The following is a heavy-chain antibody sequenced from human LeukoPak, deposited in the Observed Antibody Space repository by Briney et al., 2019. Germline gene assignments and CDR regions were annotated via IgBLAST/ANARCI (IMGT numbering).Heavy chain of an antibody. J-gene: IGHJ4*02. Sequence: SETLSLTCTVSGDSMNNYYWSWVRQPPGKGLEWIGYIYYRETPTYNPSLKSRLTISVDTSKDQFSLKLTSVTAADTAVYYCASGRFPEARADYWGPGTLVTVSS. CDR3: ASGRFPEARADY. CDR1: GDSMNNYY. D-gene: IGHD3-16*01. CDR2: IYYRETP. V-gene: IGHV4-59*01.